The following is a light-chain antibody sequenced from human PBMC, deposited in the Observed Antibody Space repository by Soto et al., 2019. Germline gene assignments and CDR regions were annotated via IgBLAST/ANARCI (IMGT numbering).Light chain of an antibody. CDR1: SANIGSNY. CDR2: RSD. CDR3: AAWDDSLSEWV. J-gene: IGLJ3*02. V-gene: IGLV1-47*01. Sequence: HSVLTQPPSASGTPGKRVTISCSGSSANIGSNYVYWYQQLPGTAPKLLIYRSDQRPSGVPDRFSGSKSGTSASLAIAGLRSEDEADYDCAAWDDSLSEWVFGGGTKVTVL.